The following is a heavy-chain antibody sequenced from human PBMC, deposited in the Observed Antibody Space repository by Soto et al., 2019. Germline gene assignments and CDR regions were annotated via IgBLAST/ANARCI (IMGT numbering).Heavy chain of an antibody. V-gene: IGHV5-51*01. D-gene: IGHD4-17*01. CDR1: GYSFTSYW. J-gene: IGHJ6*02. CDR2: IYPGDSDT. CDR3: ARHDAVTNQYRYYYYGMDV. Sequence: PGESLKISCKGSGYSFTSYWIGWVRQMPGKGLEWMGIIYPGDSDTRYSPSFQGQVTISADKSISTAYLQWSSLKASDTAMYYRARHDAVTNQYRYYYYGMDVWGQGTTVTVSS.